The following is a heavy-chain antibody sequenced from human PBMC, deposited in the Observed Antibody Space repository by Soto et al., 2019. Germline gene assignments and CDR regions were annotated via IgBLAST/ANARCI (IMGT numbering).Heavy chain of an antibody. D-gene: IGHD2-2*01. CDR2: IYYSGST. J-gene: IGHJ5*02. Sequence: SETLSLTCTVSGGSISSYYWSWIRQPPGKGLEWIGYIYYSGSTNYNPSLKSRVTISVDTSKNQFSLKLSSVTAADTAVYYCARGPDIVVVPAAEPGDWFDPWGQGTLVTVSS. CDR3: ARGPDIVVVPAAEPGDWFDP. V-gene: IGHV4-59*01. CDR1: GGSISSYY.